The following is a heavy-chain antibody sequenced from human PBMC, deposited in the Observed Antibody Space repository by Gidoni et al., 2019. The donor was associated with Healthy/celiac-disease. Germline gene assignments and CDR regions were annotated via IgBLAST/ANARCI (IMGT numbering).Heavy chain of an antibody. CDR3: AKDQWLDAFDI. V-gene: IGHV3-23*01. CDR2: ISGSGGST. D-gene: IGHD6-19*01. Sequence: EVQLLESGGGLVQPGGSRRLSCAAPGFTFSSYAMSWFRQAPGTGLEWVAAISGSGGSTYYADSVKGRFTISRDNSKNTLYLQMNSLRAEDTAVYYCAKDQWLDAFDIWGQGTMVTVSS. J-gene: IGHJ3*02. CDR1: GFTFSSYA.